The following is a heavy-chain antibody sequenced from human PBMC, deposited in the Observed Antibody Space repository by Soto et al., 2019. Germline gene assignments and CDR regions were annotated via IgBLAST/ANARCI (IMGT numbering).Heavy chain of an antibody. Sequence: QVQLQESGPGLVKPSGTLSLTCAVSGGSISSSNWWSWVRQPPGKGLEWIGEIYHSGSTNYNPSLTSRATRSVDKSTNQCSLKLSSVTAADTAVYYCARDNDSGGSYKFDPWGQGTLVTVSS. D-gene: IGHD1-26*01. CDR1: GGSISSSNW. CDR3: ARDNDSGGSYKFDP. V-gene: IGHV4-4*02. J-gene: IGHJ5*02. CDR2: IYHSGST.